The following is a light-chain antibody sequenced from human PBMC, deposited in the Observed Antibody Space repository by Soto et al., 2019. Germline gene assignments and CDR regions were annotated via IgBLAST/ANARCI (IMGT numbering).Light chain of an antibody. CDR3: LLWYDGAYF. J-gene: IGLJ1*01. Sequence: QAVVTQEPSLTVSPGGTVTLTCASSTGAVTKGFSPNWLQQRPGQPPRALIYSINKTHSWTPARFSGSLLGGKAALTLSGVQPEDEAVYYCLLWYDGAYFFGTGTKVTVL. CDR2: SIN. CDR1: TGAVTKGFS. V-gene: IGLV7-43*01.